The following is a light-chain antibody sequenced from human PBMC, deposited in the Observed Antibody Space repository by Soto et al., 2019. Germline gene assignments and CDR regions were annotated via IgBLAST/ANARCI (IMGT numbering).Light chain of an antibody. V-gene: IGLV2-8*01. Sequence: QSALTQPPSASGSPGQSVTISCIGTSSDVGGYNYVSWYQQHPGKAPKLMIYEVSKRPSGVPDRFSGSKSGNTASLTVSGLQAEDEADYFSSSYAGSNDGVFGGGTKLTVL. CDR2: EVS. CDR3: SSYAGSNDGV. J-gene: IGLJ3*02. CDR1: SSDVGGYNY.